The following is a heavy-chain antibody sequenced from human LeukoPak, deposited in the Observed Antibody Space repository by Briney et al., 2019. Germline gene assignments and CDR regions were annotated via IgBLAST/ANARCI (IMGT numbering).Heavy chain of an antibody. CDR2: ISSSSSYI. Sequence: GGSLRLSCAASGFTFSSYSMNWVRQAPGKGLEWVSSISSSSSYIYYADSVKGRFTISRDNAKNSLYLRMNSLRAEDTALYYCAREREGRFDYWGQGTLVTVSS. V-gene: IGHV3-21*01. D-gene: IGHD1-26*01. CDR1: GFTFSSYS. J-gene: IGHJ4*02. CDR3: AREREGRFDY.